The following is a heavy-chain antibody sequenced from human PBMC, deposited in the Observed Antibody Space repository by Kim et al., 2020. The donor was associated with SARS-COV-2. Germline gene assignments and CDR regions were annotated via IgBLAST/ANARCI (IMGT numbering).Heavy chain of an antibody. D-gene: IGHD5-12*01. CDR2: IYYSGST. Sequence: SETLSLTCTVSGGSISSSSYYWGWIRQPPGKGLEWIGSIYYSGSTYYNPSLKSRVTISVDTSKNQITLKLSSVTAADTAVYYCARVYSISLYGLQTDWHSYIWGRGTLVT. CDR1: GGSISSSSYY. V-gene: IGHV4-39*01. CDR3: ARVYSISLYGLQTDWHSYI. J-gene: IGHJ2*01.